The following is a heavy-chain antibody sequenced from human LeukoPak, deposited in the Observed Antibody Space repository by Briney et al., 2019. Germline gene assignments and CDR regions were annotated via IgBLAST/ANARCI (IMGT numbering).Heavy chain of an antibody. J-gene: IGHJ3*02. V-gene: IGHV4-59*01. CDR2: IYYSGST. CDR3: ARGADLYDSRGYYYLPADI. Sequence: PSETLSLTCTVSGGSISSYYWSWIRQPPGKGLEWIGYIYYSGSTNYNPSLKSRVTISVDTSKNQFSLKLSSVTAADTAVYYCARGADLYDSRGYYYLPADIWGQGTMVTVSS. D-gene: IGHD3-22*01. CDR1: GGSISSYY.